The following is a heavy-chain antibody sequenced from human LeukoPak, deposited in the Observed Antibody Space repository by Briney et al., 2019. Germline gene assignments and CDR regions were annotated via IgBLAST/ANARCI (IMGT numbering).Heavy chain of an antibody. V-gene: IGHV4-59*01. CDR2: ISYRGST. CDR3: ARGERPGPDY. D-gene: IGHD2-8*02. Sequence: PSETLSLTCIVSGSSITTYYWSWIRQPPGKGLEWIGYISYRGSTNYNPSLNSRVTISLDTSKNHFSLKVTSVTAADTAVYYCARGERPGPDYWGPGILVTVSS. CDR1: GSSITTYY. J-gene: IGHJ4*02.